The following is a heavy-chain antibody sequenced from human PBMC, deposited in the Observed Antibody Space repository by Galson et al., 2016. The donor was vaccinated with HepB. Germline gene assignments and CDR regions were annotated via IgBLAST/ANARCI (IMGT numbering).Heavy chain of an antibody. V-gene: IGHV3-20*04. CDR1: GFTFDDYG. CDR2: INWNGGST. Sequence: SLRLSCAASGFTFDDYGMSWVRQTPGKGLEWVSGINWNGGSTGYADSVKGRFTISRDNAKNSQYLQMNSLRAEDTALYYCARAPYLYLAAAAYYLDYWGQGTLVTVSS. CDR3: ARAPYLYLAAAAYYLDY. D-gene: IGHD6-13*01. J-gene: IGHJ4*02.